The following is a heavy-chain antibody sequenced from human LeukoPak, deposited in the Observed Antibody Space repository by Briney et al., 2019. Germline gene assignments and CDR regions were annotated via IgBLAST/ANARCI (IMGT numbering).Heavy chain of an antibody. Sequence: GGSLRLSCAASGFTFSSYAMSWVRQAPGKGLEWVSAISGSGGSTYYADSVKGGFTISRDNYKKTLYLQMNRQRAEDTAVYYIATSLPPRESSISSIRYFHYWGQGPLVTASS. CDR2: ISGSGGST. CDR3: ATSLPPRESSISSIRYFHY. CDR1: GFTFSSYA. V-gene: IGHV3-23*01. D-gene: IGHD6-6*01. J-gene: IGHJ4*02.